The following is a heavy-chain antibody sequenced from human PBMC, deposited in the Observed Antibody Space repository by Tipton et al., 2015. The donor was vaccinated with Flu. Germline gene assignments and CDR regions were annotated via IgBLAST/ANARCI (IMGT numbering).Heavy chain of an antibody. J-gene: IGHJ4*02. Sequence: TLSLTCTVSGGSIGSFYWNWIRQPPGKGLEWIGYINNNKYTKYNPTLKSRVTISVDTSKKQFSLQVRSVTAADTAVYYCARDPSLGMPDYFDSWGQGTLVTASS. CDR1: GGSIGSFY. CDR2: INNNKYT. CDR3: ARDPSLGMPDYFDS. D-gene: IGHD2-2*01. V-gene: IGHV4-59*12.